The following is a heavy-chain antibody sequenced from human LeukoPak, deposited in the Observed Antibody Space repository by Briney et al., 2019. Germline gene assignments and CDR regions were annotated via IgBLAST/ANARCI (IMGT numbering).Heavy chain of an antibody. CDR2: INPSGGST. CDR1: GYTFTNYY. CDR3: ARDRTGYYYDSSGYYFDALDI. V-gene: IGHV1-46*03. J-gene: IGHJ3*02. Sequence: ASVKVSCKASGYTFTNYYMHWVRQAPGQGLEWMGIINPSGGSTSYAQKFQGRVTMTRDTSTTTVYMELSSLRSEDTAVYSCARDRTGYYYDSSGYYFDALDIWGQGTMVTVSS. D-gene: IGHD3-22*01.